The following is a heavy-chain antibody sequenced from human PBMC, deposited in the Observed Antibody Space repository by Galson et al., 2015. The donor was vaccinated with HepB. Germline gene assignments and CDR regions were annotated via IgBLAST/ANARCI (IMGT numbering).Heavy chain of an antibody. V-gene: IGHV1-18*01. CDR3: ARDHGYLPQLSTDY. D-gene: IGHD5-24*01. J-gene: IGHJ4*02. CDR2: ISAYNGNT. Sequence: SVKVSCKASGYTFTSYGISWVRQAPGQGLEWMGWISAYNGNTNYAQKLQGRVTMTTDTSTSTAYMELRSLRSDDTAVYYCARDHGYLPQLSTDYWGQGTLVTVSS. CDR1: GYTFTSYG.